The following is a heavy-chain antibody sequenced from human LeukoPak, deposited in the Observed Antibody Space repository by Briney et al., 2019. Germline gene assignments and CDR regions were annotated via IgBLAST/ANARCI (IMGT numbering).Heavy chain of an antibody. CDR1: GGTFSSYA. Sequence: SVKVSCKASGGTFSSYAISWVRQAPGQGLEWMGRIIPILGIANYAQKFQGRVTITADKSTSTAYMELSSLRSEDTAVYYCARDSHSGYGLDAFDIWGQGTMVTVSS. J-gene: IGHJ3*02. V-gene: IGHV1-69*04. D-gene: IGHD5-12*01. CDR3: ARDSHSGYGLDAFDI. CDR2: IIPILGIA.